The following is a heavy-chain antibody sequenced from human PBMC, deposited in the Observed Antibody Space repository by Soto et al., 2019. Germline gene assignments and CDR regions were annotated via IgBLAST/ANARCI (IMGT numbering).Heavy chain of an antibody. CDR1: GYTFTSYD. CDR3: ARGRGSFYYFDY. J-gene: IGHJ4*02. CDR2: MNPNSGNT. Sequence: QVQLVQSGAEVKKPGAAVKVSCKAAGYTFTSYDINWVRQATGQGLEWMGWMNPNSGNTGYAQKFQGRVTMTRNTSISTAYMERSSLRSEDTAVYYCARGRGSFYYFDYWGQGNLVTVSS. D-gene: IGHD1-26*01. V-gene: IGHV1-8*01.